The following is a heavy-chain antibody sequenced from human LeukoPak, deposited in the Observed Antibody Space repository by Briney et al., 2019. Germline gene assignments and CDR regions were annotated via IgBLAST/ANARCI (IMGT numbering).Heavy chain of an antibody. D-gene: IGHD2-2*01. CDR2: ISYDGSNK. CDR1: GFTFSSYA. CDR3: ARDNTPLLEYCSSTSCSQGYFDY. Sequence: PGGSLRLSCAASGFTFSSYAMHWVRQAPGKGLEWVAVISYDGSNKYYADSVKGRFTISRDNSKNTLYLQMNSLRAEDTAVYYCARDNTPLLEYCSSTSCSQGYFDYWGQGTLVTVSS. V-gene: IGHV3-30*04. J-gene: IGHJ4*02.